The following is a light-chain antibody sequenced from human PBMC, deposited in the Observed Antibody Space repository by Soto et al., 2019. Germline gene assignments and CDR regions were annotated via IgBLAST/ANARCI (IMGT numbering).Light chain of an antibody. V-gene: IGLV2-14*01. J-gene: IGLJ3*02. Sequence: QSALTQPASVSGSPGQSITISCTGTSSDVGYYNYVSWYQHHPGKVPKLVIYEVSNRPSGVSNRFSGSKSGNTASLTISGLQAEDEADYYCSSYTTSSTQVFGGGTKLTVL. CDR3: SSYTTSSTQV. CDR2: EVS. CDR1: SSDVGYYNY.